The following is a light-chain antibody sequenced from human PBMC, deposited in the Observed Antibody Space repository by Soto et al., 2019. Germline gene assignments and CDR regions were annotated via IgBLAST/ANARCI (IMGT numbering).Light chain of an antibody. CDR3: SSCATSSTLHV. Sequence: QSALTQPASVSGSPGQSITISCTGASSDVGGYNYVCWYQQHPGKAPKLIIYDVSNRPSGVSDRFSGSKSGNTASLTISGLQTEDEADYFCSSCATSSTLHVFGTGTKVTVL. J-gene: IGLJ1*01. CDR2: DVS. CDR1: SSDVGGYNY. V-gene: IGLV2-14*03.